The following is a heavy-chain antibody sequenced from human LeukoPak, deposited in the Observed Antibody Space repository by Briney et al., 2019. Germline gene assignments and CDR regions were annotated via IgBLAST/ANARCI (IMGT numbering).Heavy chain of an antibody. CDR1: GFTFSNYG. CDR2: ISYDGTKR. CDR3: AKSWGLLYYFDY. J-gene: IGHJ4*02. V-gene: IGHV3-30*18. D-gene: IGHD3-10*01. Sequence: PGRSLRLSCAASGFTFSNYGMHWVRQAPGKGLEWVAVISYDGTKRYYADSVKGRFTISRDNSKNTLYLQMNSLRAEDTAVYYCAKSWGLLYYFDYWGQGTLVTVSS.